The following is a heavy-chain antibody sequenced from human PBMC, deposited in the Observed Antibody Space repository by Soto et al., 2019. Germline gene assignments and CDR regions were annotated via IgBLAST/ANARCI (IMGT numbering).Heavy chain of an antibody. CDR2: IKQGGSEK. V-gene: IGHV3-7*01. J-gene: IGHJ4*02. Sequence: GGSLRLSCAASGFTFSSYWMSWVRQAPGKGLEWVANIKQGGSEKYYVDSVKGRFTISRDDAKNSLYLQMNSLRAEDTAVYYCARDGYYGSGSYYDYWGQGTLVTVSS. CDR3: ARDGYYGSGSYYDY. CDR1: GFTFSSYW. D-gene: IGHD3-10*01.